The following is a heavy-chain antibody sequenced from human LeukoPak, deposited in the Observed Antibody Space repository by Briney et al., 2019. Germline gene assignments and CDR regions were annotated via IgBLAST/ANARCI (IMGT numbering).Heavy chain of an antibody. V-gene: IGHV3-33*01. CDR3: ARDSSDLAAADYSYFDY. J-gene: IGHJ4*02. CDR2: IWYDGSNK. Sequence: GXGLEXXAXIWYDGSNKYYADSVKGRFTISRDNSKNTLYLQLNSLRAEDTAVYYCARDSSDLAAADYSYFDYWGQGTLVTVSS. D-gene: IGHD6-13*01.